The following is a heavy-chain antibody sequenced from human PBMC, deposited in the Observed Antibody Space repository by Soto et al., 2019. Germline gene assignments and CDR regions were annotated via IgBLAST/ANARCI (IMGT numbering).Heavy chain of an antibody. CDR1: GFTFSAYA. CDR2: ISGGGGDT. J-gene: IGHJ6*02. CDR3: AKGGTSSGPYYYGLDV. D-gene: IGHD6-19*01. V-gene: IGHV3-23*01. Sequence: PGGSLRLSCAASGFTFSAYAMSWVRQAPGKGLQWVSAISGGGGDTYYADSVKGRFTISRDNSKNTLYLLMHSLRAEDTAVYYCAKGGTSSGPYYYGLDVWGQGTTVTVCS.